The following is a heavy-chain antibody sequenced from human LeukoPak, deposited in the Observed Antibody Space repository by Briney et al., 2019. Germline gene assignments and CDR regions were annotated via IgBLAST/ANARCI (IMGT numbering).Heavy chain of an antibody. J-gene: IGHJ4*02. D-gene: IGHD3-3*01. CDR3: ARPKYDFWSGSPNPYYFDY. CDR2: IYYSGST. CDR1: GGSFSGYY. Sequence: PSETLSLTCAVYGGSFSGYYWSWIRQPPGKGLEWIGYIYYSGSTNYNPSLKSRVTISVDTSKNQFSLKLSSVTAADTAVYYCARPKYDFWSGSPNPYYFDYWGQGTLVTVSS. V-gene: IGHV4-59*08.